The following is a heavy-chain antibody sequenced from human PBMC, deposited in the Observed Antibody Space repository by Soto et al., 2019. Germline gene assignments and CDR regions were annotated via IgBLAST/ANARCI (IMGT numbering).Heavy chain of an antibody. CDR1: GDSMTSSSYY. J-gene: IGHJ5*02. Sequence: KPSETLSLTCTVSGDSMTSSSYYWGWIRQPPGKGLEWIGSIYYSERTSYNSGSTYYSPSLKSRVTISGDTSKSQFSLKLSSVTAADTAVYYCARHTRNQFDPWGQGTLVTVPQ. CDR2: IYYSERTSYNSGST. V-gene: IGHV4-39*01. CDR3: ARHTRNQFDP.